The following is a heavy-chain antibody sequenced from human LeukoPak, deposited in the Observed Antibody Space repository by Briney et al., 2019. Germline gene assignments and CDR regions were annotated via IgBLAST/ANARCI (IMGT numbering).Heavy chain of an antibody. CDR3: ARDDKWTTQTFDY. D-gene: IGHD3-9*01. CDR1: GGSFSGYY. CDR2: INHSGST. V-gene: IGHV4-34*01. J-gene: IGHJ4*02. Sequence: SETLSLTCAVYGGSFSGYYWSWIRRPPGKGLEWIGEINHSGSTNYNPSLKSRVTISVDTSKNQFSLKLSSVTAADTAVYYCARDDKWTTQTFDYWGQGTLVAVSS.